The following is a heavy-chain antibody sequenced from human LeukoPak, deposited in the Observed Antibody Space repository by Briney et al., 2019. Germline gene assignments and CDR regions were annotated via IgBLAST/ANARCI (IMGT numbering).Heavy chain of an antibody. CDR2: ISSSSSYI. CDR1: GFTFSSYS. J-gene: IGHJ4*02. Sequence: GGSLRLSCAASGFTFSSYSMNWVRQAPGKGLEWVSSISSSSSYIYYADSVKGRFTISRDNAKNSLFLQMNSLRAEDTAVYYCARGITIRGVTDWGQGTLVTVSS. CDR3: ARGITIRGVTD. D-gene: IGHD3-10*01. V-gene: IGHV3-21*01.